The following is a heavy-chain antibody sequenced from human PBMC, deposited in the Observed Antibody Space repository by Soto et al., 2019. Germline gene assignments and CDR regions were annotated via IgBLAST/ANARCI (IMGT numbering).Heavy chain of an antibody. Sequence: SQTLSLTCTISGDRVSSNSAAWNWIRQSPSRGLEWLGRTYYRSKWYNDYAVSVKSRITINPDTSKNQFSLQLNSVTPEDTAVYYCARDTGSNYDILTGRYYYYMDVWGKGTTVTVSS. D-gene: IGHD3-9*01. J-gene: IGHJ6*03. CDR2: TYYRSKWYN. CDR3: ARDTGSNYDILTGRYYYYMDV. V-gene: IGHV6-1*01. CDR1: GDRVSSNSAA.